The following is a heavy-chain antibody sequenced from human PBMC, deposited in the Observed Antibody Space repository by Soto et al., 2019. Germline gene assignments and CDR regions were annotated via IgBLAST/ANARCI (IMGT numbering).Heavy chain of an antibody. J-gene: IGHJ4*02. D-gene: IGHD3-10*01. Sequence: ELQLVESGGGLIQPGGSLRLSCAASGFTVTRNYMTWVRLAPGKGLECVSAIHTGGITFYTDSVKGRFTVSRDESKNTLYLQMNTLRVEDTAVYYCATGGSKRVRGAIVEVFHLEYWGRGTVVTVSS. CDR2: IHTGGIT. V-gene: IGHV3-53*02. CDR3: ATGGSKRVRGAIVEVFHLEY. CDR1: GFTVTRNY.